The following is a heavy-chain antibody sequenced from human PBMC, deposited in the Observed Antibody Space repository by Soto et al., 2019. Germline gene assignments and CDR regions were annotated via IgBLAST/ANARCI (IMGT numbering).Heavy chain of an antibody. J-gene: IGHJ4*02. CDR3: ARDSLPEGGAAFDY. D-gene: IGHD1-26*01. CDR1: GGSISSYY. Sequence: PSEALSLTCTVSGGSISSYYWSWIRQPAGKGLEWIGRIYASGSTNYNPSLKSRVTMSVDTSKNQFSLKLSSVTAADTALYYCARDSLPEGGAAFDYWGQGTLVTVSS. CDR2: IYASGST. V-gene: IGHV4-4*07.